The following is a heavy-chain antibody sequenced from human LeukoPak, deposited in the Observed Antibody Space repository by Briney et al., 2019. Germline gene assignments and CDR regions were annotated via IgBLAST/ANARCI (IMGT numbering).Heavy chain of an antibody. V-gene: IGHV1-18*01. D-gene: IGHD3-22*01. CDR1: GYTFTSYG. CDR3: ARPIEGPYWFDP. CDR2: ISAYNGNT. J-gene: IGHJ5*02. Sequence: ASVKVSCKASGYTFTSYGISWVRQAPGQGLEWMGWISAYNGNTNYAQKLQGRVTMTTDTSTSTAYMELRSLRSDDTVVYYCARPIEGPYWFDPWGQGTLVTVSS.